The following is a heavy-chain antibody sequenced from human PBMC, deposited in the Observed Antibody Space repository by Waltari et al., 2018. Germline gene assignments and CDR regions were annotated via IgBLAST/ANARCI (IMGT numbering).Heavy chain of an antibody. CDR2: ISTSSAYI. V-gene: IGHV3-21*01. CDR3: AREYSNSWYCDY. Sequence: EVQLVESGGGLVKPGGPLRLSGAASGFTFSHYSMTWVRQAPGKGLEWVSSISTSSAYIYYADSVKGRFTISRDNAKNSLYLQMNSLRAEDTAVYYFAREYSNSWYCDYWGQGTLVTVSS. CDR1: GFTFSHYS. D-gene: IGHD6-13*01. J-gene: IGHJ4*02.